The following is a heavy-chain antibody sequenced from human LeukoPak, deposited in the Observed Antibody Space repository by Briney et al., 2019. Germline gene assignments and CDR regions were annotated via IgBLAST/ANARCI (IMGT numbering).Heavy chain of an antibody. CDR2: ISSSSSYI. V-gene: IGHV3-21*01. D-gene: IGHD4-23*01. Sequence: TGASLRLSCAASGFTFSTYSMNWVRQAPGKGLEWVSSISSSSSYIYYADSVKGRFTISRDNAKNSLYLQMNSLRAEDTAVYYCAREGHGGNPIWYYYYYMDVWGKGTTVTVSS. J-gene: IGHJ6*03. CDR3: AREGHGGNPIWYYYYYMDV. CDR1: GFTFSTYS.